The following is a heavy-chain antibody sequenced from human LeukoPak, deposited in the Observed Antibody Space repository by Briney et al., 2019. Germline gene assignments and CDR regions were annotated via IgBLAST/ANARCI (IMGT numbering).Heavy chain of an antibody. CDR2: ISGSGGST. J-gene: IGHJ4*02. CDR1: GFTFSSYA. Sequence: GGSLRLSCAASGFTFSSYAMSWVRQAPGKGLEWVSAISGSGGSTYYADSEKGWFTISRDNSKNTLYLQMNSLRAEDTAVYYCAKDNYYDSSGYYYVRGYFDYWGQGTLVTVSS. V-gene: IGHV3-23*01. CDR3: AKDNYYDSSGYYYVRGYFDY. D-gene: IGHD3-22*01.